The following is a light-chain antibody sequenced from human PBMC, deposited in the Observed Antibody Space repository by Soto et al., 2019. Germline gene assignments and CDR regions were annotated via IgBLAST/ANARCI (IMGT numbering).Light chain of an antibody. CDR3: QQRSTWPLT. CDR1: QTVSSY. CDR2: DAS. V-gene: IGKV3-11*01. Sequence: EIVLTQSPATLSLSPGERATLSCRAGQTVSSYLAWYQQKPGQAPRLLIYDASNRATGIPARFSGSGSETDFTLTISSLEPEDFAVYYCQQRSTWPLTFGGGTKVEIK. J-gene: IGKJ4*01.